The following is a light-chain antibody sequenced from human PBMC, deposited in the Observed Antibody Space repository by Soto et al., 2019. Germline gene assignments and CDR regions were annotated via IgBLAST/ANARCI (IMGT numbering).Light chain of an antibody. V-gene: IGKV1-5*01. CDR3: QQYSSYWT. CDR1: QSINNW. J-gene: IGKJ1*01. Sequence: DIQMTQSPFTLSASVGDRVTITCRASQSINNWLAWYQQKPGKAPNFLIYDASTLESGVPSRFSGSGSGTEFTLTITSLQPDDFANYYCQQYSSYWTFGQGTKVDIK. CDR2: DAS.